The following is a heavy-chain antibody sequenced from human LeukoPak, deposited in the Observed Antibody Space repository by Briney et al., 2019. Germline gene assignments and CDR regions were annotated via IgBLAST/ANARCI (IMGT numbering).Heavy chain of an antibody. CDR3: AKDPRRAVAGNPHS. CDR1: GFTFSSYG. Sequence: GGSLRLSCAACGFTFSSYGMHWVRQAPGKGLEWVAVISYDGSNKYYADSVKGRFTISRDNSKNTLYLQMNSLRAEDTAVYYCAKDPRRAVAGNPHSWGQGTLVTVSS. V-gene: IGHV3-30*18. J-gene: IGHJ4*02. D-gene: IGHD6-19*01. CDR2: ISYDGSNK.